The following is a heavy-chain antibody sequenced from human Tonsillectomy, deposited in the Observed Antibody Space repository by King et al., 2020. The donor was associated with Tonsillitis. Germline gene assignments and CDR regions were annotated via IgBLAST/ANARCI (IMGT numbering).Heavy chain of an antibody. CDR3: ARGPPLENYGEYEEDYFDC. D-gene: IGHD4-17*01. CDR1: GFTFSSYG. J-gene: IGHJ4*02. Sequence: VQLVESGGGVVQPGRSLRLSCAASGFTFSSYGMHWVRQAPGKGLEWVAVISYDGNNKYYADSLKGRFTISRDNSKNTLYLQMNSLRAEDTAVYYCARGPPLENYGEYEEDYFDCWGQGTLVTVSS. V-gene: IGHV3-33*05. CDR2: ISYDGNNK.